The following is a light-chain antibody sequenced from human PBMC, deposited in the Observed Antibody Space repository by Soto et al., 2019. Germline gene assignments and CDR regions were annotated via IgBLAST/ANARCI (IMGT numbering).Light chain of an antibody. V-gene: IGKV1-39*01. CDR3: QQTFSPPYT. CDR2: VAS. CDR1: QSISIS. Sequence: DIQMTQSLSSLSASVGDTVTITCRASQSISISLSWYQQKPGKAPKFLIYVASTLQRGVPSRFSGSGSGTDFTLTISSLQPEDVATYYCQQTFSPPYTFGQGTKLEIK. J-gene: IGKJ2*01.